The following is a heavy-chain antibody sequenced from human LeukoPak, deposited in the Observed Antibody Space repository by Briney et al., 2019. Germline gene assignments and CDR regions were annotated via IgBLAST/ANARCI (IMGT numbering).Heavy chain of an antibody. CDR3: ARGVVVTAIPRRRDWFDP. CDR1: GGSFSSGTYY. Sequence: SETLSLTCTVSGGSFSSGTYYWSWIRQPPGKGLEWIGYIYYSGSTNYNPSLKSRVTISIDTSKNQFSLKLSSVTAADTAVYYCARGVVVTAIPRRRDWFDPWGQGTLVTVSS. CDR2: IYYSGST. J-gene: IGHJ5*02. D-gene: IGHD2-21*02. V-gene: IGHV4-61*01.